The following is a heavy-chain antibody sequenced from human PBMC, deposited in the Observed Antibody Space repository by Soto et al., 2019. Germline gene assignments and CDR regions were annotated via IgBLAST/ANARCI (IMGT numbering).Heavy chain of an antibody. D-gene: IGHD4-17*01. J-gene: IGHJ4*02. Sequence: QVQLVESGGGVVQPGRSLRLSCAASGFTFSSYAMHWVRQAPGKGLEWVAVISYDGSNKYYADSVKGRFTISRDNSKNTLYLQMNSLRAEDTAVYYCARDLSHYRVRVGTQGYYFDYWGQGTLVTVSS. CDR1: GFTFSSYA. CDR2: ISYDGSNK. CDR3: ARDLSHYRVRVGTQGYYFDY. V-gene: IGHV3-30-3*01.